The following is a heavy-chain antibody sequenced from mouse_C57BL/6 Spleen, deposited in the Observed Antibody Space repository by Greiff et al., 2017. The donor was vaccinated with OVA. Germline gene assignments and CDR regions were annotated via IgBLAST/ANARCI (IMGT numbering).Heavy chain of an antibody. Sequence: QVQLQQSGAELVRPGASVTLSCKASGYTFTDYEMHWVKQTPVHGLEWIGAIDPETGGTAYNQKFKGKAILTADKSSSTAYMELRSLTSEDSAVYYCTRSAYGNSFDYWGQGTTLTVSS. V-gene: IGHV1-15*01. CDR2: IDPETGGT. CDR1: GYTFTDYE. D-gene: IGHD2-1*01. CDR3: TRSAYGNSFDY. J-gene: IGHJ2*01.